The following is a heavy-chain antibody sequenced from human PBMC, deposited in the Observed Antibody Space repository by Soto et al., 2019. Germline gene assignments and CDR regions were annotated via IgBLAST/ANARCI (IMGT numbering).Heavy chain of an antibody. CDR2: ISGSGAST. D-gene: IGHD3-10*02. CDR3: AKEHYYVSLDD. J-gene: IGHJ4*02. CDR1: GFTFSGYA. Sequence: PGGSLNISCAASGFTFSGYAMSWVRQAPGKGLEWVTAISGSGASTYYADSVKGRFTISRDNSNTTLYLQMNSLRAEDTAVYYCAKEHYYVSLDDWGQGTLVTVSS. V-gene: IGHV3-23*01.